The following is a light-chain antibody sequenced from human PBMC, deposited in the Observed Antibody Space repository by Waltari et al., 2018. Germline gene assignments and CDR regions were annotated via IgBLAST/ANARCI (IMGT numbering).Light chain of an antibody. CDR2: QAS. CDR1: QTVYDY. Sequence: IPMTQSPSTLSASVGDRVIITCRASQTVYDYLAWYQQKPGKAPQLLISQASTLEGGFPSRFSGSGYGTEFTLTISSLQPDDLATYYCQQYQSYWMFGQGTKVEIK. J-gene: IGKJ1*01. V-gene: IGKV1-5*03. CDR3: QQYQSYWM.